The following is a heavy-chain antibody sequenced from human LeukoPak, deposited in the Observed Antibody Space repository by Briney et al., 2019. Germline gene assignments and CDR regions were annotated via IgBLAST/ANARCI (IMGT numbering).Heavy chain of an antibody. CDR1: GYTFTGYY. Sequence: GASVKVSCKASGYTFTGYYIHWVRQAPGQGLEWMGWINPNSGGTNYAQKFQGRVTMTRDTSISTAYMELSRLRSDDTAVYYCARDYFPVAGTDYWGQGTLVTVSS. CDR2: INPNSGGT. V-gene: IGHV1-2*02. D-gene: IGHD6-19*01. J-gene: IGHJ4*02. CDR3: ARDYFPVAGTDY.